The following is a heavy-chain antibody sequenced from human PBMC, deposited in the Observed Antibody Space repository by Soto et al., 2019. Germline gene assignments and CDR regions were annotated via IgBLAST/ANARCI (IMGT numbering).Heavy chain of an antibody. CDR2: IKQDGSEK. D-gene: IGHD3-9*01. J-gene: IGHJ3*02. Sequence: GGSLRLSCAASGVTCSSYWMSWVRQAPGKGLEWVANIKQDGSEKYYVDSVKGRFTISRDNAKNSLYLQMNSLRAEDTAVYYCARLLRYFDWLLYRDAFDIWGQGTMVTVSS. V-gene: IGHV3-7*01. CDR1: GVTCSSYW. CDR3: ARLLRYFDWLLYRDAFDI.